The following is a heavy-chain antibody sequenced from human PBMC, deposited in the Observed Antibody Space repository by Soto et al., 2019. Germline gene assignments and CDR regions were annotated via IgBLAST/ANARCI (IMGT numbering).Heavy chain of an antibody. D-gene: IGHD3-10*01. Sequence: SETLSLTCTVSGGSISSGDYYWSWIRQPPGKGLEWIGYIYYSGSTYYNPSLKSRVTISVDTSKNQFSLKLSSVTAADTAVYYCARAGSSLLWFGELGSHGMDVWGQGTTVT. CDR2: IYYSGST. J-gene: IGHJ6*02. CDR1: GGSISSGDYY. CDR3: ARAGSSLLWFGELGSHGMDV. V-gene: IGHV4-30-4*01.